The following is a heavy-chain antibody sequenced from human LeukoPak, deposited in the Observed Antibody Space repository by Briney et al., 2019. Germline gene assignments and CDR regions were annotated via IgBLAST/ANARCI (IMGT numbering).Heavy chain of an antibody. CDR3: AREAGHYDILTGYLWFDP. D-gene: IGHD3-9*01. J-gene: IGHJ5*02. CDR2: INPNSGGT. CDR1: GYTFTGYY. Sequence: ASVKVSCKASGYTFTGYYMHWVRQAPGQGLEWMGWINPNSGGTNYAQKFQGRVTMTRDTSISTAYMELSRLRSDDTVVYYCAREAGHYDILTGYLWFDPWGQGTLVTVSS. V-gene: IGHV1-2*02.